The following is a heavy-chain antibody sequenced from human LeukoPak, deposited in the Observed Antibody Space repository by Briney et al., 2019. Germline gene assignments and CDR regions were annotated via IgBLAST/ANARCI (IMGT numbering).Heavy chain of an antibody. J-gene: IGHJ4*02. CDR1: GFMFSSNW. D-gene: IGHD5-24*01. Sequence: GGSLRLSCAASGFMFSSNWMSWVRLAAGKGLEWVANIKEDGTETYYVDSVKGRFTISRDNAKNSLYLQMNSLRVEDTAVYYCAKEGRSLQTYWGQGTLVTVSS. V-gene: IGHV3-7*03. CDR3: AKEGRSLQTY. CDR2: IKEDGTET.